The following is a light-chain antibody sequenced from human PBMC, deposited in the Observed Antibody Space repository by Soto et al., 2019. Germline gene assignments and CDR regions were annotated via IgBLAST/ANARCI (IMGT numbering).Light chain of an antibody. CDR3: QQYNNWPRT. CDR2: GAS. V-gene: IGKV3-15*01. CDR1: QSVSNN. J-gene: IGKJ1*01. Sequence: EIVLTQSPGSLSLSPRERATLSCRASQSVSNNHLAWYQQKPGQAPRLLIYGASTRATGIPARFSGSGSGTEFTLTISSLQSEDFAVYYCQQYNNWPRTFGQGTKVEIK.